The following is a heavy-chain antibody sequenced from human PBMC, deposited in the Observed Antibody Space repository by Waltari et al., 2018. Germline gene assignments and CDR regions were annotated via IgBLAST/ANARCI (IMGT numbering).Heavy chain of an antibody. CDR3: ARGHGAAAGMIPPYYYYYGMDV. Sequence: EVQLLESGGGLVQPGGSLRLSCAASGFTFSSYAMSWVRQAPGKGLEWVSAISGSGGSTYYADSVKGRFTISRDNSKNTLYLQMNSLRSEDTAVYYCARGHGAAAGMIPPYYYYYGMDVWGQGTTVTVSS. J-gene: IGHJ6*02. CDR2: ISGSGGST. V-gene: IGHV3-23*01. D-gene: IGHD6-13*01. CDR1: GFTFSSYA.